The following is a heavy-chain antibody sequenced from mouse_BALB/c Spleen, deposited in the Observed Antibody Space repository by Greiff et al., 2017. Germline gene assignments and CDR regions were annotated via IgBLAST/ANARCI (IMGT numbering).Heavy chain of an antibody. CDR2: ILPGSGST. J-gene: IGHJ4*01. CDR1: GYTFTSYW. V-gene: IGHV1-9*01. Sequence: QVQLQQSGAELARPGASVKLSCKASGYTFTSYWMQWVKQRPGHGLEWIGEILPGSGSTNYYEKFKGKATFTADTSSNTAYMQLSSLTSEDSAVYYCARDCGHAMGYWGQGTSVNVSS. CDR3: ARDCGHAMGY.